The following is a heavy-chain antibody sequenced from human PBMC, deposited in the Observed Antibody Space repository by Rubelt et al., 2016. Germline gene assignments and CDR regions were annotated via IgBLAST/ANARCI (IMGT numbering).Heavy chain of an antibody. Sequence: NAGNGNTKYSQKFQGRVTITRDTSASTAYMELSSLRSEDTAVYYCASISGSSVDYWGQGTLVTVSS. V-gene: IGHV1-3*01. CDR3: ASISGSSVDY. D-gene: IGHD1-26*01. J-gene: IGHJ4*02. CDR2: NAGNGNT.